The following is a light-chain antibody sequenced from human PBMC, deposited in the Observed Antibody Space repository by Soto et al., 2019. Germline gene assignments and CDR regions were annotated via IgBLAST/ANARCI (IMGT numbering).Light chain of an antibody. CDR1: SSNIGAGYD. Sequence: QSVLTQPPSVSGAPGQRVTISCTGSSSNIGAGYDVHWYQQLPGTVPKLLIYGNSNRPSGVPDRFSGSKSGTSASLAITGLQAEDEADYYCQSYDSSLYVVFGGGTKVTVL. CDR2: GNS. CDR3: QSYDSSLYVV. J-gene: IGLJ2*01. V-gene: IGLV1-40*01.